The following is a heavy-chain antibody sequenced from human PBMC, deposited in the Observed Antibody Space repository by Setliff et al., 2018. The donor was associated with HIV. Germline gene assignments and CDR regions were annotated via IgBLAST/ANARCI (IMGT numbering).Heavy chain of an antibody. CDR3: ARVKDPGYIMEYYYGKNV. V-gene: IGHV4-59*01. Sequence: PSETLSLTCAVSGGSISSYYWSWIRQSPGRGLEWIGYILGSGTTNLNPSLWARVTISVDTSKNQFSLKLDSVTAADTAIYYCARVKDPGYIMEYYYGKNVWGQGTTVTVSS. J-gene: IGHJ6*02. CDR2: ILGSGTT. CDR1: GGSISSYY. D-gene: IGHD3-10*01.